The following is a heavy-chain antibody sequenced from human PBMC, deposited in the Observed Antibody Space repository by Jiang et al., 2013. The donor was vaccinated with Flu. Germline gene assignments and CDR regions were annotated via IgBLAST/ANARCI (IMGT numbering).Heavy chain of an antibody. CDR2: IYYSGST. V-gene: IGHV4-59*08. CDR1: GGSISSYY. Sequence: GSGLVKPSETLSLTCTVSGGSISSYYWSWIRQPPGKGLEWIGYIYYSGSTNYNPSLKSRVTISVDTSKNQFSLKLSSVTAADTAVYYCASTGYSSGGGWFDPWGQGTLVTVSS. J-gene: IGHJ5*02. CDR3: ASTGYSSGGGWFDP. D-gene: IGHD6-19*01.